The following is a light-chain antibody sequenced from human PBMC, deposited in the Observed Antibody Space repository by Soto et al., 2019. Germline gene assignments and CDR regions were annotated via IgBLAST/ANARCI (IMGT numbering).Light chain of an antibody. V-gene: IGKV1-39*01. CDR2: AAS. Sequence: DTQMTQSPSSLSASVGDRVSITVRTSQTISRYLNWYQQKPGKAPKLLIYAASNLQSGVPSRFSGSGSGTDFTLTISSLQPEDSATYYCLQDINYPWTFGQGTKVDIK. J-gene: IGKJ1*01. CDR3: LQDINYPWT. CDR1: QTISRY.